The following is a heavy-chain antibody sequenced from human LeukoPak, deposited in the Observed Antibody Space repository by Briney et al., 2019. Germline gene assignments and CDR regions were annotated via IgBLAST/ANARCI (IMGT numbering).Heavy chain of an antibody. V-gene: IGHV3-23*01. CDR3: AKDSYVSGRPLHTFDV. Sequence: GGSLRLSCTASGFTFSNYAMSWVRQAPGKGLEWVSDISGDGAITHYAESVKGQFTISRDNSQNTLFLQMNSLRVEDTAIYYCAKDSYVSGRPLHTFDVWGQGTMVTVSS. D-gene: IGHD3-10*01. CDR1: GFTFSNYA. J-gene: IGHJ3*01. CDR2: ISGDGAIT.